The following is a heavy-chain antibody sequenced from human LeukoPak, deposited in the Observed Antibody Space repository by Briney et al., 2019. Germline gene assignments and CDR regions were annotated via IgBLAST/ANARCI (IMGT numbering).Heavy chain of an antibody. Sequence: GGSLGLSCAASGFTFSSYGMHWVRQAPGKGLEWVAVIWYDGSNKYYADSVKGRFTISRDNSKNTLYLQMNSLRAEDTAVYYCAREGLGDSSGYYLGHWGQGTLVTVSS. CDR3: AREGLGDSSGYYLGH. J-gene: IGHJ4*02. CDR2: IWYDGSNK. CDR1: GFTFSSYG. V-gene: IGHV3-33*01. D-gene: IGHD3-22*01.